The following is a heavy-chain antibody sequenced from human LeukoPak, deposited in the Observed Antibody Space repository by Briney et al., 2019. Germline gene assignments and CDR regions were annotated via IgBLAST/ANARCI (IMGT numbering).Heavy chain of an antibody. V-gene: IGHV4-59*01. Sequence: SETLSLTCTVSGGSISSYYWSWIRQPPGKGLEWIGYIYYSGSTNYNPSLKSRVTISVDTSKNQFSLKLSSVTAADTAVYYCARSGRRGGWNGYWFDPWGQGTLVTVSS. CDR2: IYYSGST. CDR1: GGSISSYY. J-gene: IGHJ5*02. CDR3: ARSGRRGGWNGYWFDP. D-gene: IGHD1-1*01.